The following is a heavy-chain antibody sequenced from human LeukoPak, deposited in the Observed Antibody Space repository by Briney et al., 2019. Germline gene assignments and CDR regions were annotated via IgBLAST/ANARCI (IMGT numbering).Heavy chain of an antibody. Sequence: GGSLRLSCAASGFTFSSYWMHWVRQAPGKGLEWVAVISYDGSNKYYADSVKGRFTISRDNSKNTLYLQMNSLRAEDTAVYYCATAVIWYYYDSSGYLPLDYWGQGTLVTVSS. V-gene: IGHV3-30*03. CDR1: GFTFSSYW. J-gene: IGHJ4*02. CDR2: ISYDGSNK. CDR3: ATAVIWYYYDSSGYLPLDY. D-gene: IGHD3-22*01.